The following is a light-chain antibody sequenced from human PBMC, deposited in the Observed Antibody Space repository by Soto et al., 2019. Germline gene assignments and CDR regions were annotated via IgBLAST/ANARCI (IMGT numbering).Light chain of an antibody. V-gene: IGLV1-51*01. CDR1: SSNIGGNS. J-gene: IGLJ1*01. CDR3: GSWDSSLSAYV. Sequence: QSVLTQPPSASGSPGRRLNISCSGSSSNIGGNSVSWYQQLPGTAPKLLIYDDNKRPSGIPDRFSGSKSGTSATLGITGFQTGDEADYYCGSWDSSLSAYVFGTGTKVTVL. CDR2: DDN.